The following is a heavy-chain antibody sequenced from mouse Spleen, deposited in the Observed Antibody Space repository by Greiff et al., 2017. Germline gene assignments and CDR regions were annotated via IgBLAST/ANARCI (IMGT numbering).Heavy chain of an antibody. J-gene: IGHJ2*01. CDR2: IDPSDSYT. D-gene: IGHD2-3*01. V-gene: IGHV1-69*01. Sequence: QVQLQQSGAELVMPGASVKLSCKASGYTFTSYWMHWVKQRPGQGLEWIGEIDPSDSYTNYNQKFKGKATLTVDKSSSTAYMQLSSLTSEDSAVYYCARFGGYYVFDYWGQGTTLTVSS. CDR1: GYTFTSYW. CDR3: ARFGGYYVFDY.